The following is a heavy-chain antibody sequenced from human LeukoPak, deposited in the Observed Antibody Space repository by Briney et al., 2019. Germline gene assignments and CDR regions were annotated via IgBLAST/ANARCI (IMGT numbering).Heavy chain of an antibody. CDR1: GGSISSGGYY. CDR3: ARCNTAMVNFDY. V-gene: IGHV4-31*03. D-gene: IGHD5-18*01. J-gene: IGHJ4*02. CDR2: IYYSGST. Sequence: PSETLSLTCTVSGGSISSGGYYWSWIRQHPGKGLEWIGYIYYSGSTYYNPSLKSRVTISVDTSKSQFSLKLSSVTAADTAVYYCARCNTAMVNFDYWGQGSLVTVSS.